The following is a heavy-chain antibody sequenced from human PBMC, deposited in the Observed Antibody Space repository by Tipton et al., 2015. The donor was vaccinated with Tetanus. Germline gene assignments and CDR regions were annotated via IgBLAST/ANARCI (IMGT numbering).Heavy chain of an antibody. Sequence: QSGPEVKKPGASVKVSCKASGYTFTSYGISWVRQAPGQGLEWMGWISAYNGNTNHAQKLQGRVTMTTDTSTSTAYMELRSLRSDDTAVYYCARTLRSYYYYYGMDVWGQGTTVTVSS. CDR3: ARTLRSYYYYYGMDV. D-gene: IGHD2-15*01. J-gene: IGHJ6*02. CDR2: ISAYNGNT. V-gene: IGHV1-18*01. CDR1: GYTFTSYG.